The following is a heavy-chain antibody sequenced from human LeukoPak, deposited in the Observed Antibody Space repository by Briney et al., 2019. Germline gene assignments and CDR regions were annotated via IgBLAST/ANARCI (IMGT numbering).Heavy chain of an antibody. J-gene: IGHJ6*01. CDR1: EFTVSSNY. CDR2: IYSGGST. Sequence: GGSLRLSCAASEFTVSSNYMTWVRQAPGKGLEWVSVIYSGGSTYYADSVECRLTISRDDSKNTLHHQKNSMRGDDAAVYYCARDATMIRGVTRYYYGMDVWGQGTTVSVSS. CDR3: ARDATMIRGVTRYYYGMDV. D-gene: IGHD3-10*01. V-gene: IGHV3-53*01.